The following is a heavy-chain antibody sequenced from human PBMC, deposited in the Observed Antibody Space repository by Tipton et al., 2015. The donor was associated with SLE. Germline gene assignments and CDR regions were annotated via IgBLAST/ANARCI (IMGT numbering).Heavy chain of an antibody. D-gene: IGHD3-10*01. CDR2: LYHSGST. CDR3: ARHVGWVSGGSGGYYDGFWYFDL. Sequence: PGLVKPSETLSLTCAVSGYSISSGYYWGWIRQPPGKGLEWIGSLYHSGSTYYNPSLKGRVTISVDTSKNQFSLKLSSVTAADTAVYYCARHVGWVSGGSGGYYDGFWYFDLWGRGTLVTVSS. CDR1: GYSISSGYY. J-gene: IGHJ2*01. V-gene: IGHV4-38-2*01.